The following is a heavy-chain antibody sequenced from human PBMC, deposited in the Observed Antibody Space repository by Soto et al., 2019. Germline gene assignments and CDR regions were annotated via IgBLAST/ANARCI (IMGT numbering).Heavy chain of an antibody. CDR1: GYTFTSYY. Sequence: QVQLVQSGAEVKKPGASVKVSCKASGYTFTSYYMHWVRQAPGQGLEWMGIINPSGGSTSYAQKFQGRVTMTRDTSTSTVYMELSSLGSEDTAVYYCARDSSPGDGGNEGWFDPWGQGTLVTVSS. V-gene: IGHV1-46*01. CDR3: ARDSSPGDGGNEGWFDP. CDR2: INPSGGST. J-gene: IGHJ5*02. D-gene: IGHD5-12*01.